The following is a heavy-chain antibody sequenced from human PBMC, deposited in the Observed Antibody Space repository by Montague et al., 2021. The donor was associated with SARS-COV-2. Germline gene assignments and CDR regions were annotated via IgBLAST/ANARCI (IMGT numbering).Heavy chain of an antibody. CDR2: ISYDGSIK. J-gene: IGHJ6*02. V-gene: IGHV3-30*18. Sequence: SLRLSCAASGFTFSSYGIHWVRQAPGKGLEWVAVISYDGSIKHYADSVKGRFTISRDNSKNTLYLQMNSLRAEDTAVYYCAKDRGDCSSSRCFRGWTYYYYGMDVWGQGTTVTVSS. CDR1: GFTFSSYG. D-gene: IGHD2-2*01. CDR3: AKDRGDCSSSRCFRGWTYYYYGMDV.